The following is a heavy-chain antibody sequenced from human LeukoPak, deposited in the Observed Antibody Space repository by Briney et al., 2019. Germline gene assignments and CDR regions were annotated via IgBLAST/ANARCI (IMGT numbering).Heavy chain of an antibody. J-gene: IGHJ4*02. CDR3: AKYQLPGYYFDY. CDR2: VSGSGDST. V-gene: IGHV3-23*01. D-gene: IGHD2-2*01. Sequence: GGSLRLSCAASGFTFSSYAMSWVRQAPGKGLEWVSTVSGSGDSTWYADSVKGRFAISRDNSKNTLYLQMNSLRAEDTAVYYCAKYQLPGYYFDYWGQGTLVTVSS. CDR1: GFTFSSYA.